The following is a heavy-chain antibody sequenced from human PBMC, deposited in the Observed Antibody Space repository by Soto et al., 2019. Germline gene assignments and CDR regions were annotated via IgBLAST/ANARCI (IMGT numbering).Heavy chain of an antibody. CDR2: IYYTGNT. J-gene: IGHJ3*02. CDR1: GGSISSGGYY. D-gene: IGHD6-6*01. Sequence: SETLSLTCTVSGGSISSGGYYWSWIRQHPEKGLEWIGYIYYTGNTYYNASLKSRVTISVDTSNNQFSLKLSSATAADTAVYYCARVGISSSDAFDIWGQGTTVTVSS. V-gene: IGHV4-31*03. CDR3: ARVGISSSDAFDI.